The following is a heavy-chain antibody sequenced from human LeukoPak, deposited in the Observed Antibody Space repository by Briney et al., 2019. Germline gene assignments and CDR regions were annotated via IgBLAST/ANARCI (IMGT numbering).Heavy chain of an antibody. CDR2: IYSGGST. V-gene: IGHV3-53*01. Sequence: GGSLRLSCAASGFTVSSNYMSWVRQASGKGLEWVSVIYSGGSTYYADSVKGRFTISRDNSKNTLYLQMNSLRAEDTAVYYCARAPGLAAAGNELNYWGQGTLVTVSS. D-gene: IGHD6-13*01. CDR1: GFTVSSNY. CDR3: ARAPGLAAAGNELNY. J-gene: IGHJ4*02.